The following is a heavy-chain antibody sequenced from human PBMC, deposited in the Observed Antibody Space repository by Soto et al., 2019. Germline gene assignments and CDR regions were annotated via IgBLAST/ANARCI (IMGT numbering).Heavy chain of an antibody. CDR1: GFTFDHYA. J-gene: IGHJ4*02. V-gene: IGHV3-9*01. CDR2: ISWNSGSI. Sequence: ESGGGLVQPGRSLRLSCAASGFTFDHYAMHWVRQVPGKGLEWVSGISWNSGSIGYADSVKGRFTISRDNAKNSLYLQMNRLRASDTALYYCAKDIMYYGLGSYPIVDYWGQGTLVTVSS. CDR3: AKDIMYYGLGSYPIVDY. D-gene: IGHD3-10*01.